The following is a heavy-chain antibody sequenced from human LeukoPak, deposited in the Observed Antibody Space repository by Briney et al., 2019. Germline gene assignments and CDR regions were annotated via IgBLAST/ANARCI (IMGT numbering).Heavy chain of an antibody. Sequence: PGGSLRLSCAASGFTFSSYGMHWVRQAPGKGLEWVAVIWYDGSNKYYADSVKGRFTISRDNAKNSLYLQMNSLRAEDTALYYCAKAQLPYYYYYGMDVWGQGTTVTVSS. J-gene: IGHJ6*02. CDR2: IWYDGSNK. D-gene: IGHD2-2*01. V-gene: IGHV3-33*03. CDR3: AKAQLPYYYYYGMDV. CDR1: GFTFSSYG.